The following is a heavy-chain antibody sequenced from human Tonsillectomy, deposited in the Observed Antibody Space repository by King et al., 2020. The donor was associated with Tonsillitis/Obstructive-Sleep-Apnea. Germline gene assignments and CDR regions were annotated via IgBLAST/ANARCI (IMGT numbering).Heavy chain of an antibody. Sequence: VQLVQSGAEVKKPGASVKVSCKASGYTFTNYDITWVRQAPGQGLEWMGWSRPNNGDTNYAQKLQDRVTMTSDTSTRTAYMELRSLRSDDTAVYYCARDYYDSSGYYHGYFQHWGQGTLVTVSS. CDR2: SRPNNGDT. D-gene: IGHD3-22*01. CDR1: GYTFTNYD. J-gene: IGHJ1*01. CDR3: ARDYYDSSGYYHGYFQH. V-gene: IGHV1-18*01.